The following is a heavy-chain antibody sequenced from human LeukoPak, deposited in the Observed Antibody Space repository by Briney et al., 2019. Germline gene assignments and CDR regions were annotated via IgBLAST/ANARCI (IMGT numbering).Heavy chain of an antibody. D-gene: IGHD5-18*01. CDR1: GGTFSSYA. CDR2: IIPIFGAA. V-gene: IGHV1-69*06. Sequence: SVKVSCKASGGTFSSYAISWVRQAPGQGLEWMGGIIPIFGAANYAQKFQGRVTITADKSTSTAYMELSSLRSEDTAVYYCARGGTAMVTEYDAFDIWGQGTMVTVSS. J-gene: IGHJ3*02. CDR3: ARGGTAMVTEYDAFDI.